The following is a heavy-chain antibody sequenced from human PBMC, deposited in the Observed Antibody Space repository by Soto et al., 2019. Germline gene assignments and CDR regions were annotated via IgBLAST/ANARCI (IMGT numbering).Heavy chain of an antibody. J-gene: IGHJ4*02. D-gene: IGHD3-22*01. CDR3: ARDGGYYDSSGYSD. V-gene: IGHV3-30-3*01. CDR1: GFTFSSYA. CDR2: ISYDGSNK. Sequence: QVQLVESGGGVVQPGRSLRLSCAASGFTFSSYAMHWVRQAPGKGLEWVAVISYDGSNKYYADSVKGRFTISRDNSKDTLYLQMNSLRAEATCVYYCARDGGYYDSSGYSDWGQGTLVTVSS.